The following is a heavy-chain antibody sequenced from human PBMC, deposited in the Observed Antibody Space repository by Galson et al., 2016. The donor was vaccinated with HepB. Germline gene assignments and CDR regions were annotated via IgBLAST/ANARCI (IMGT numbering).Heavy chain of an antibody. Sequence: SLRLSCAASGFTFSSYGMHWVRQAPGKGLEWVAVISYDGSTKYYADSVKGRFTISRDNANNSLSLQMNSLRAEDTAFYYCARPYTYYFGSGSYFDVLHYGMDVWDQGTMVTVSS. V-gene: IGHV3-30*03. J-gene: IGHJ6*02. CDR2: ISYDGSTK. D-gene: IGHD3-10*01. CDR3: ARPYTYYFGSGSYFDVLHYGMDV. CDR1: GFTFSSYG.